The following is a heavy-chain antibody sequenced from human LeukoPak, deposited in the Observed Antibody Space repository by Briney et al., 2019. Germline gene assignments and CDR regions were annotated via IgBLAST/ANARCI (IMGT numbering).Heavy chain of an antibody. CDR2: INHSGST. D-gene: IGHD1-14*01. CDR3: ARRMLLPELYHYYGMDV. Sequence: SETLSLTCAVYGGSFSGYYWSWIRQPPGKGLEWIGEINHSGSTNYDPSLKSRVTISVDTSKNQFSLKLSSVTAADTAVYYCARRMLLPELYHYYGMDVWGQGTTVTVS. CDR1: GGSFSGYY. V-gene: IGHV4-34*01. J-gene: IGHJ6*02.